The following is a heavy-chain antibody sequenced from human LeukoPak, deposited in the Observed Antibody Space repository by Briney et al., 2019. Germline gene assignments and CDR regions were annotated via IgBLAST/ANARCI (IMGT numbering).Heavy chain of an antibody. J-gene: IGHJ5*02. Sequence: PGRSLRLSCAASGFTFSSYGMHWVRQAPSKGLEWVAIIWYDGSNKYYTDSVKGRFTISRDNSKSTLYLQMNSLRAEDTAVYYCARDTARVPFDPWGQGTLVIVSS. CDR2: IWYDGSNK. CDR3: ARDTARVPFDP. V-gene: IGHV3-33*01. D-gene: IGHD2-2*01. CDR1: GFTFSSYG.